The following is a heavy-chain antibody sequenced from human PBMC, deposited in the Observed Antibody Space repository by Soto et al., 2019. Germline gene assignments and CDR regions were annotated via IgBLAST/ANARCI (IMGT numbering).Heavy chain of an antibody. V-gene: IGHV4-34*01. J-gene: IGHJ4*02. CDR2: INHSGST. CDR1: GGSFSGYY. Sequence: SETLSLTCAVYGGSFSGYYWSWIRQPPGKGLEWIGEINHSGSTNYNPSLKSRVTISVDTSKNQFSLKLSSVTAADTVVYYCARGFHRMTTVTTRDYWGQGTLVTVSS. D-gene: IGHD4-17*01. CDR3: ARGFHRMTTVTTRDY.